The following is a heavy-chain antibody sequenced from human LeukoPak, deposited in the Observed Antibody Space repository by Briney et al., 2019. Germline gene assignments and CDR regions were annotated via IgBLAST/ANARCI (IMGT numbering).Heavy chain of an antibody. J-gene: IGHJ4*02. CDR1: GFTFSSYA. CDR2: ISGSGGST. Sequence: GGSLRLSCAASGFTFSSYAMSWVRQAPGKGLEWVSAISGSGGSTYYADSVKGRFNISRDNSKNTLYLQMNSLRAEDTAVYYCAKADYGDYWVYFDYWGQGTLVTVSS. V-gene: IGHV3-23*01. CDR3: AKADYGDYWVYFDY. D-gene: IGHD4-17*01.